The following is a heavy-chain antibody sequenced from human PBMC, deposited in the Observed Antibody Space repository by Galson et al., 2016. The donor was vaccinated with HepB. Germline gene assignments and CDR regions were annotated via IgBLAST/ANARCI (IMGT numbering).Heavy chain of an antibody. V-gene: IGHV4-59*03. CDR2: IHYSGDT. D-gene: IGHD5-18*01. CDR3: ASSPHGYALAP. J-gene: IGHJ5*02. Sequence: ETLSLTCTVSGGSISDHFWSWIRQPPGKGLEWIGLIHYSGDTKYNPSLKRRVTISVDTTKDKFSLKLTSVTAADTAVYYCASSPHGYALAPWGQGTLVTVAS. CDR1: GGSISDHF.